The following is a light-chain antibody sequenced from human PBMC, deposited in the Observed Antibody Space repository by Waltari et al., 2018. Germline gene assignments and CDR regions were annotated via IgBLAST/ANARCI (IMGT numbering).Light chain of an antibody. Sequence: QSVLTQPPSASGTPGQRVTISCSGGASNIGSNAVNWYQHLPGAAPKLVILNNSQRPSGISDRFSGSTSGASASLAISGLQSDDEADYYWASWDGSLAAYVFGGGTKVTV. J-gene: IGLJ1*01. V-gene: IGLV1-44*01. CDR2: NNS. CDR3: ASWDGSLAAYV. CDR1: ASNIGSNA.